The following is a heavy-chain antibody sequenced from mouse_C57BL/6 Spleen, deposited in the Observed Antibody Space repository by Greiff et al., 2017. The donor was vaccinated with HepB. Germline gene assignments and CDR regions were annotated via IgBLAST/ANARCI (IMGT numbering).Heavy chain of an antibody. J-gene: IGHJ1*03. CDR3: AREDWDPYWYFDV. D-gene: IGHD4-1*01. V-gene: IGHV1-85*01. CDR2: IYPRDGST. CDR1: GYTFTSYD. Sequence: QVQLQQSGPELVKPGASVKLSCKASGYTFTSYDINWVKQRPGQGLEWIGWIYPRDGSTKYNEKFKGKATLTVDTSSSTANMELHSLTSEDSAVYFCAREDWDPYWYFDVWGTGTTVTVSS.